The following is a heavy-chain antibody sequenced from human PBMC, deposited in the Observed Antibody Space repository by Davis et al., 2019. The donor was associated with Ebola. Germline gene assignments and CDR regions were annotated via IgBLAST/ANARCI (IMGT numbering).Heavy chain of an antibody. V-gene: IGHV3-48*02. CDR2: ISSSSTTI. D-gene: IGHD5-18*01. J-gene: IGHJ4*02. CDR3: ARGHSYGY. Sequence: GESLKISCAASGFTFSSYSMNWVRQAPGKGLEWVSFISSSSTTIYYTDSLKGRFTISRDNAKNSLYLQMNSLRDEDTAVYYCARGHSYGYWGQGALVTVSS. CDR1: GFTFSSYS.